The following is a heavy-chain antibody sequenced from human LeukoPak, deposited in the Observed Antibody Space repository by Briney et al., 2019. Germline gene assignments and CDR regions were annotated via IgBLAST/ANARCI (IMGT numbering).Heavy chain of an antibody. CDR3: AKPAADSEYFQH. CDR2: ISGSGGST. J-gene: IGHJ1*01. D-gene: IGHD3/OR15-3a*01. CDR1: GFTFSSYA. V-gene: IGHV3-23*01. Sequence: GGSLRLSCAASGFTFSSYAMSWVRQAPGEGLEWVLAISGSGGSTYYAASVKGRFTISRDNSKNTLYLQMNSLRAEDTAVYYCAKPAADSEYFQHWGQGTLGTVSS.